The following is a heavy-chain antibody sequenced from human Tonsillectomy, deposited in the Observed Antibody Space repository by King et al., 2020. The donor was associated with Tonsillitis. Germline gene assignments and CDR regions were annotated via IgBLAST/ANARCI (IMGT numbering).Heavy chain of an antibody. CDR2: IDWDDDK. J-gene: IGHJ4*01. CDR3: ARRALAGTYFEY. V-gene: IGHV2-70*11. CDR1: GFSFTTYGVS. D-gene: IGHD2-15*01. Sequence: VTLKESGPALVKPTQTLTLTCTFYGFSFTTYGVSVGWIRQPPGKSLEWLARIDWDDDKYYKTSLNTRLTVSKDTSKNQVVLTMTNMDPVDTATYYCARRALAGTYFEYWGQGIMVTVSS.